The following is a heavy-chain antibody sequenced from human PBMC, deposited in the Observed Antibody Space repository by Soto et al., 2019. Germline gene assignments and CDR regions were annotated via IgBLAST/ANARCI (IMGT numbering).Heavy chain of an antibody. CDR2: ISAYNGNT. CDR1: GYTFTIYC. D-gene: IGHD5-18*01. CDR3: ARFGYSLPYGAFDI. J-gene: IGHJ3*02. Sequence: ASVKVSCKASGYTFTIYCISWVRQAPGQGLEWMGWISAYNGNTNYAQKLQGRVTMTTDTSTSTAYMELRSLRSDDTAVYYCARFGYSLPYGAFDIWGQGTMVTVSS. V-gene: IGHV1-18*01.